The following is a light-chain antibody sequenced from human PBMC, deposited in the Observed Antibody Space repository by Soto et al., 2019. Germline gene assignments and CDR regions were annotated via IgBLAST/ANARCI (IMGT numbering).Light chain of an antibody. J-gene: IGLJ1*01. V-gene: IGLV2-14*03. CDR1: SSDIGGYNY. CDR3: SSYRRGSTYV. CDR2: DVT. Sequence: QSVLTQPASVSGSPGQSITVSCTGTSSDIGGYNYVSWYQQHPGKATRLLIYDVTKRPSGVSNRFSGSKSGNTDTLTNTGLQVDDVADYYCSSYRRGSTYVFGTGTMFTV.